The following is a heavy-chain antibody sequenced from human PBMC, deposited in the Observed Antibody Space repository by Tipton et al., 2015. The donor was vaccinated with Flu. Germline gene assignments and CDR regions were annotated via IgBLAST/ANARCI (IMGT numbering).Heavy chain of an antibody. CDR1: GGSISTTIYY. J-gene: IGHJ6*02. CDR2: IYYSGTT. Sequence: LRLSCTVSGGSISTTIYYWGWVRQPPGKGLEWIGSIYYSGTTYYNPSLKSRVTISIDASKNQFSLDLTSLTAADTAVYYCARDLWNDRRAYYYYGVDVWGQGTTVTVSS. CDR3: ARDLWNDRRAYYYYGVDV. D-gene: IGHD1-1*01. V-gene: IGHV4-39*07.